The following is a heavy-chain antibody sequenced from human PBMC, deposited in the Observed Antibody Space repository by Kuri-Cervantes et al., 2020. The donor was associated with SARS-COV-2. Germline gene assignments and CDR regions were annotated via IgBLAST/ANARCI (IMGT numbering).Heavy chain of an antibody. D-gene: IGHD6-13*01. CDR1: GYTFTSYG. V-gene: IGHV1-18*04. CDR3: ARHSIAAAYYDY. CDR2: ISAYNGNT. J-gene: IGHJ4*02. Sequence: ASVKVSCKASGYTFTSYGISWVRQAPGQGLEWMGWISAYNGNTNYAQKLQGRVTMTTDTSTSTAYMELSRLRSDDTAVYYCARHSIAAAYYDYWGQGTLVTVSS.